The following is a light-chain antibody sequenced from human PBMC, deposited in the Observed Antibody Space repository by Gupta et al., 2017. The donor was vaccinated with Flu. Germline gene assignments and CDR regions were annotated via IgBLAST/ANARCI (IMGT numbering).Light chain of an antibody. Sequence: QSALTQPASVSGSPGQSITISCTGTSSDIGGYHYVSWYQQHPGKALKLMIFEVNNRPSGVSNRFSGSKSGTKGFLTISGLQAEDEAHYYCHSYSSSSRLFGGGTKLTVL. V-gene: IGLV2-14*01. CDR3: HSYSSSSRL. CDR2: EVN. CDR1: SSDIGGYHY. J-gene: IGLJ2*01.